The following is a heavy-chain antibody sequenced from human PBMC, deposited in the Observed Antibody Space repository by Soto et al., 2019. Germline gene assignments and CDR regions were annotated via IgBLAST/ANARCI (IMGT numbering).Heavy chain of an antibody. CDR3: VRSVTARLIRHGWFDT. CDR2: ITTSSAYI. J-gene: IGHJ5*02. V-gene: IGHV3-21*01. D-gene: IGHD4-4*01. Sequence: EVQLVESGGGLVKPGGSLRLSCAASGFTFNTYDMNWVRQAPGKGLEWVSSITTSSAYIDYSDSLKGRITISRDNPKTPLFLQMKSLRAEDTAVYYCVRSVTARLIRHGWFDTWGQGTLVTVSS. CDR1: GFTFNTYD.